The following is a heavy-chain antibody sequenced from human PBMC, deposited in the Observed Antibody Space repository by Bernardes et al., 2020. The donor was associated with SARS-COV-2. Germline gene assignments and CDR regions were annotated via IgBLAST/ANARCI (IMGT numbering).Heavy chain of an antibody. Sequence: ASVKVSCKASGFALSAYYIHWVRQAPGQGLEWMGWINPNSGDTNYAQKFQGRVTLTRDTSISTAYMDLSRLKSDDTAVYYCARDRYFDWFHGFDPWGQGTLVTVSS. J-gene: IGHJ5*02. CDR2: INPNSGDT. CDR1: GFALSAYY. D-gene: IGHD3-9*01. V-gene: IGHV1-2*02. CDR3: ARDRYFDWFHGFDP.